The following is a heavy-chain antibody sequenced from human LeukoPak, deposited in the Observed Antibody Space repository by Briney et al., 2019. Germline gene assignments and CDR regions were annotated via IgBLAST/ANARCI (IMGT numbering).Heavy chain of an antibody. Sequence: VGSLRLSCAASGFTFSSYAMHWVRQAPGKGLEYVSAISSNGGSTYYANSVKGRFTISRDNSKSTLYLQMGSLRAEDMAVYYCARGITAGSFDIWGQGTMVTVSS. J-gene: IGHJ3*02. CDR1: GFTFSSYA. D-gene: IGHD3-10*01. CDR3: ARGITAGSFDI. CDR2: ISSNGGST. V-gene: IGHV3-64*01.